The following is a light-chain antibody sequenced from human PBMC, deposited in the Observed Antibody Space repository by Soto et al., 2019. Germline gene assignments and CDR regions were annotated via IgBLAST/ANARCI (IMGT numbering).Light chain of an antibody. CDR2: AVS. V-gene: IGKV1-12*01. J-gene: IGKJ4*01. Sequence: DIQLTESPSSVSASVGDRVTITCRASQGVSSWLAWYQQKPGKAPNLLIYAVSSFQSGVPARFSGSGSGTDFTLTISSLQPDDFATYYCQQANGCPFTFGGGTRVEIK. CDR1: QGVSSW. CDR3: QQANGCPFT.